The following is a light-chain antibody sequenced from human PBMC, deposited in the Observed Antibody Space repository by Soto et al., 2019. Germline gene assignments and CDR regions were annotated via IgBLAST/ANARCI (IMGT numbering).Light chain of an antibody. V-gene: IGLV2-14*01. Sequence: QYALTQPASVSGSPGQSITISCTGNSSDVGRYNYVSWYQQHPRKAPKLMVYEVRNRASGVSYRFSGSKSGNTAGLTISVLRAEDEADYCCSSYTSIRSTVFGKGTMLTVL. CDR2: EVR. CDR3: SSYTSIRSTV. CDR1: SSDVGRYNY. J-gene: IGLJ1*01.